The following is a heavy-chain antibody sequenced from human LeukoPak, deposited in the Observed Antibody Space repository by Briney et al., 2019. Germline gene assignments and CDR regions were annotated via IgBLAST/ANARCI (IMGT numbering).Heavy chain of an antibody. CDR3: ARDSKYYYDSSGYEIDY. J-gene: IGHJ4*02. CDR1: GYTFTSYD. CDR2: INPNSGGT. D-gene: IGHD3-22*01. V-gene: IGHV1-2*02. Sequence: GASVKVSCKASGYTFTSYDINWVRQATGQGLEWMGWINPNSGGTNYAQKFQGRVTMTRDTSISTAYMELSRLRSDDTAVYYCARDSKYYYDSSGYEIDYWGQGTLVTVSS.